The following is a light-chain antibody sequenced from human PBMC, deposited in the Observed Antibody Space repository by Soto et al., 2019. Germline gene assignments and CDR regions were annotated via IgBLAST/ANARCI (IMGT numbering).Light chain of an antibody. CDR3: QQYGSSPQT. Sequence: IILRQSPGTLSLSPLEIATLSFMASQSVSSSYLAWYQQKPGQAPRLLIHGVSSRATGIPDRFSGSGSGTDFTLTISRLEPEDFVVYYCQQYGSSPQTFGQGTNVDIK. CDR1: QSVSSSY. CDR2: GVS. V-gene: IGKV3-20*01. J-gene: IGKJ1*01.